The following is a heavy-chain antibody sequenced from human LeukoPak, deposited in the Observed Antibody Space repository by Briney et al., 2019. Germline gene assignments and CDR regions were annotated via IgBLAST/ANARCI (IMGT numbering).Heavy chain of an antibody. CDR1: GYSISSGYY. J-gene: IGHJ4*02. D-gene: IGHD3-3*01. V-gene: IGHV4-38-2*02. Sequence: PSETLSLTCTVSGYSISSGYYWGWIRQPPGKGLEWIGSIYHSGSTYYNPSLKSRVTISVDTSKNQFSLKLSSVTAADTAVYYCARGKDWSGYYLDYWGQGTLVTVSS. CDR2: IYHSGST. CDR3: ARGKDWSGYYLDY.